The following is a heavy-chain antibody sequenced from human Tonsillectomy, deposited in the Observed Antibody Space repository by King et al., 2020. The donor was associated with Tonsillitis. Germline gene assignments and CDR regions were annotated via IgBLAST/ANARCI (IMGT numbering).Heavy chain of an antibody. V-gene: IGHV3-9*01. D-gene: IGHD7-27*01. CDR3: ATGVEESYSYRMDV. CDR1: GFTFDDYA. Sequence: VQLVESGGGLVQPGRSLRLSCAASGFTFDDYAMHWVRQAPGKGLEWVSGISWNSGSIGYADSVKGRFTISRDNAKNSLYLQMNSLRAEDTALYYCATGVEESYSYRMDVWGQGTTVTVSS. CDR2: ISWNSGSI. J-gene: IGHJ6*02.